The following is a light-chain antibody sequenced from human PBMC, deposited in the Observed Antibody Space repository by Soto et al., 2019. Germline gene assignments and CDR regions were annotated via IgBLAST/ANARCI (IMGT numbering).Light chain of an antibody. J-gene: IGKJ5*01. Sequence: EVVMTHSPATLSVSPGERATLSCRPSQSVRSNLAWYQQKPGQAPRLLMYGASSRATGIPERFSGSGSGTDFTLTISRLEPEDFAVYYCKQYKEWPPFTFGQGTRLEIK. CDR2: GAS. CDR3: KQYKEWPPFT. CDR1: QSVRSN. V-gene: IGKV3D-15*01.